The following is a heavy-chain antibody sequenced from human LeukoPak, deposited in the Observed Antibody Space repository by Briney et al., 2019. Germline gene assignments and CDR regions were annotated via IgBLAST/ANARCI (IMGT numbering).Heavy chain of an antibody. CDR2: FHYSGST. CDR1: GDSVSSSNFF. Sequence: PSETLSLTCTVSGDSVSSSNFFWGWIRQPPGKGLEWIGSFHYSGSTFYNPSLKSRVTISVDTSKNQFSLKLSSVTAADTAVYYCARQAVVVVAATPSSGWFDPWGQGTLVTVSS. V-gene: IGHV4-39*01. J-gene: IGHJ5*02. D-gene: IGHD2-15*01. CDR3: ARQAVVVVAATPSSGWFDP.